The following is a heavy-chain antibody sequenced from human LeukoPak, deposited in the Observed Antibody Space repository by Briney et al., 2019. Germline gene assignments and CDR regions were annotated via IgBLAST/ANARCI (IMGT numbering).Heavy chain of an antibody. J-gene: IGHJ6*03. V-gene: IGHV4-38-2*02. Sequence: SETLSLTCTVSGYSISSGYYWGWIRQPPGKGLEWIGSIYHSGSTYYNPSLKSRVTISVDTSKNQFSLKLSSVTAADTALYYCARDTESYSSSWRVGYYYYMDVWGKGTTVTISS. CDR2: IYHSGST. CDR3: ARDTESYSSSWRVGYYYYMDV. CDR1: GYSISSGYY. D-gene: IGHD6-13*01.